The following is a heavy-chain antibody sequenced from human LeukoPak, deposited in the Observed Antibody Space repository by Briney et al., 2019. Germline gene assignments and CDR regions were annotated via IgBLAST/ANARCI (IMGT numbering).Heavy chain of an antibody. J-gene: IGHJ4*02. Sequence: ASVKVSCKASGYTFTSYGISWVRQAPGQGLEWMGWISAYSGNTNYAQKLQGRVTMTTDTSTSTAYMELRSLRSDDTAVYYCARVPGPVRGLRYFDWLSSYYFDYWGQGTLVTVSS. CDR3: ARVPGPVRGLRYFDWLSSYYFDY. CDR1: GYTFTSYG. CDR2: ISAYSGNT. V-gene: IGHV1-18*01. D-gene: IGHD3-9*01.